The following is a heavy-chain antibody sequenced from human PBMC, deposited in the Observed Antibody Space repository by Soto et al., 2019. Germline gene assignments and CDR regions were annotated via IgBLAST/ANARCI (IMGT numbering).Heavy chain of an antibody. CDR2: ISTYSGDT. Sequence: QVHLVQSGVEVKTPGASVKVSCQASGYTFFTYDISWVRQAPGQGLEWMGWISTYSGDTKYAQKFQGRVTMTTDTSTTTAYLALRSLRSDDTAVYYCARHHGPTTSENWFDHWGQGTLVTVSS. CDR1: GYTFFTYD. V-gene: IGHV1-18*01. J-gene: IGHJ5*02. D-gene: IGHD5-12*01. CDR3: ARHHGPTTSENWFDH.